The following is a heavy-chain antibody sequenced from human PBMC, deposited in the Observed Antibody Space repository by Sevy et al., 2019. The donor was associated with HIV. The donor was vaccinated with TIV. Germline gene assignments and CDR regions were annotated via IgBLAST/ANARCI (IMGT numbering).Heavy chain of an antibody. V-gene: IGHV4-59*08. CDR2: VYYTGGT. CDR1: GGSINSDH. J-gene: IGHJ3*02. CDR3: ARRNDFDI. Sequence: SETLSLTCTVSGGSINSDHWNWIRQPPGKGLDWIVYVYYTGGTNYNPSLKNRVTISVDRTKNQFSLILTSVTAADTAVYYCARRNDFDIWGQGTMVTVS.